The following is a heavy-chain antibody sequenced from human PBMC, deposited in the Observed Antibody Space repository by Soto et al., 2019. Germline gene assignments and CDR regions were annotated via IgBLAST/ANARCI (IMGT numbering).Heavy chain of an antibody. CDR1: GYTFTGYY. CDR2: INPNSGGT. Sequence: ASVKVSCKASGYTFTGYYMHWVRQAPGQGLECMGWINPNSGGTNYAQKFQGRVTMTRDTSISTAFMELSGLRFDDTAVYYCAREATSGRSPHDYWGQGTRVTV. V-gene: IGHV1-2*02. D-gene: IGHD6-19*01. CDR3: AREATSGRSPHDY. J-gene: IGHJ4*02.